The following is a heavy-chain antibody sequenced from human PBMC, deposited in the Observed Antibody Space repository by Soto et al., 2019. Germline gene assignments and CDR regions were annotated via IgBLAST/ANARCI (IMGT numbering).Heavy chain of an antibody. CDR1: GYTFTSYD. D-gene: IGHD3-16*01. V-gene: IGHV1-8*01. CDR3: ARLKQDYAVA. J-gene: IGHJ5*02. Sequence: QVQLVQSGAEVKKPGASVKVSCKASGYTFTSYDINWVRQATGQGLEWMGWMNPNSGNTAYAQKLQGRVIMNRDTSISTAYMELSSLRSEDTAVYYCARLKQDYAVAWGQGTLVTVSS. CDR2: MNPNSGNT.